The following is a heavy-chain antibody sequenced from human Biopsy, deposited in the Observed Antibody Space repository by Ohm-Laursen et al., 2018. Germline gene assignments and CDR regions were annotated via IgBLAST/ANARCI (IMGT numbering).Heavy chain of an antibody. D-gene: IGHD2-8*01. CDR1: SYTFTDYN. V-gene: IGHV1-2*02. CDR2: INCKTGAT. J-gene: IGHJ4*02. CDR3: ARDPLNGHKHFDY. Sequence: ESSVKVSCKASSYTFTDYNIHWMRQAPGQGLEWLGYINCKTGATNYAQKVQGTVTMTRDTSISTAYLALGSLRSADTAIYYCARDPLNGHKHFDYWGQGSLVTVSS.